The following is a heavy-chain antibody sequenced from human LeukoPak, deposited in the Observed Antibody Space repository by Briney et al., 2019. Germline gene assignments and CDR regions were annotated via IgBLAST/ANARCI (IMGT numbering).Heavy chain of an antibody. CDR1: GFTFSSYV. CDR3: AKPPSGSYYAGYFDY. V-gene: IGHV3-23*01. Sequence: GGSLRLSCAASGFTFSSYVMSWVRQAPGKGLEWVSAISGSGDITYYADSAKGRFTISRDNSKNTLYLQMNSLGAEDTAVYYCAKPPSGSYYAGYFDYWGQGALVTVSS. J-gene: IGHJ4*02. D-gene: IGHD1-26*01. CDR2: ISGSGDIT.